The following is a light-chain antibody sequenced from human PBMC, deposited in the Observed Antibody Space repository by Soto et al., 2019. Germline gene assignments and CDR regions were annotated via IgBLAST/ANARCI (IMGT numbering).Light chain of an antibody. J-gene: IGKJ2*01. CDR3: QQYSSFSEYT. CDR2: DAS. CDR1: QSISTW. V-gene: IGKV1-5*01. Sequence: DIQMTQSPSTLSASVGASVTITCRASQSISTWLAWYQQKPGKAPKLLIYDASSLQRGVPSRFSGSGSGTEFPLTISSLQPDDCASYYCQQYSSFSEYTFGQGTKLEIK.